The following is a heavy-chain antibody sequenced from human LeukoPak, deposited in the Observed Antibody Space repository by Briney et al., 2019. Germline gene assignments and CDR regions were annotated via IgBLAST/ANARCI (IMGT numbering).Heavy chain of an antibody. V-gene: IGHV4-59*01. CDR3: ARGLYSSSWYDGGGFDY. Sequence: SETLSLTCTVSGGSISSYYWSWIRQPPGKGLEWIGYIYYSGSTNYNPSLKNRVTISVDTSKNQFSLKLRSVTAADTAVYYCARGLYSSSWYDGGGFDYWGQGTLVTVSS. J-gene: IGHJ4*02. CDR1: GGSISSYY. D-gene: IGHD6-13*01. CDR2: IYYSGST.